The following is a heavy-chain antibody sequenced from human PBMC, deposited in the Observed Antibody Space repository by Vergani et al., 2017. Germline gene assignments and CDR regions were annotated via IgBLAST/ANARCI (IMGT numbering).Heavy chain of an antibody. J-gene: IGHJ6*02. D-gene: IGHD6-13*01. CDR1: GFTFSSYG. V-gene: IGHV3-30*18. CDR3: AKDSSVAAAGTVHDAEYYYYGMDV. CDR2: ISYDGSNK. Sequence: QVQLVESGGGVVQPGRSLRLSCAASGFTFSSYGMHWVRQAPGKGLEWVAVISYDGSNKYYADSVKGRFTIPRDNSKNTLYLQMNSLRAEDTAVYYCAKDSSVAAAGTVHDAEYYYYGMDVWGQGP.